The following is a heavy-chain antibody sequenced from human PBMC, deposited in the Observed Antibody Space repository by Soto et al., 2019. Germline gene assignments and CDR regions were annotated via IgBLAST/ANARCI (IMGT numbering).Heavy chain of an antibody. V-gene: IGHV1-3*05. CDR3: ARSAISPYGGLIGPFDY. D-gene: IGHD3-16*02. CDR2: INPGNGNT. CDR1: GYTFTAYA. J-gene: IGHJ4*02. Sequence: QVQLVQSGGEEKKPGASVRLSCEASGYTFTAYAIHWLRQAPGQSLEWMAWINPGNGNTKYSLKFLGRVSITRDTSARTAYLELGSLRYEDTAVYYCARSAISPYGGLIGPFDYWGQGNLVTVSS.